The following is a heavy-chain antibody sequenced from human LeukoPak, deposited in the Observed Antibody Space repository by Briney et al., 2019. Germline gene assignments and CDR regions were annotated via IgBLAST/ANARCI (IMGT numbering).Heavy chain of an antibody. V-gene: IGHV3-21*04. Sequence: GGSLRLSCAASGFTFSSYSMNWVRQAPGKGLEWVSSISSSSSYIYYADSVKGRFTISRDNAKNSLYLQMNSLRVDDTAVYFCAKDGVWGYIDYWGQGTLVIVSP. CDR1: GFTFSSYS. CDR3: AKDGVWGYIDY. D-gene: IGHD7-27*01. J-gene: IGHJ4*02. CDR2: ISSSSSYI.